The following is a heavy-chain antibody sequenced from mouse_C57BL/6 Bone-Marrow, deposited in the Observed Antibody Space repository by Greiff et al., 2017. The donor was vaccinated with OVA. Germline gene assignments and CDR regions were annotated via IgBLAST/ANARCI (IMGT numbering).Heavy chain of an antibody. D-gene: IGHD1-1*01. CDR1: GYTFTSYW. CDR3: ARALITTVVAKNFDV. V-gene: IGHV1-50*01. J-gene: IGHJ1*03. Sequence: VQLKEPGAELVKPGASVKLSCKASGYTFTSYWMQWVKQRPGQGLEWIGEIDPSDSYTNYNQKFKGKATLTVDTSSSTAYMQLSSLTSEDSAVYYCARALITTVVAKNFDVWGTGTTVTVSS. CDR2: IDPSDSYT.